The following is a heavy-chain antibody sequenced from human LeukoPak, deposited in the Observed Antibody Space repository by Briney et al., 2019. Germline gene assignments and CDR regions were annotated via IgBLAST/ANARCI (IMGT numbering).Heavy chain of an antibody. Sequence: ASVKVSCKASGDTFSSYAISWVRQAPGQGLEWMGGIIPIFGTANYAQKFQGRVTITTDESTSTAYMELSSLRSEDTAVYYCARVPTPYYYDSSGYYFDYWGQGTLVTVSS. V-gene: IGHV1-69*05. CDR3: ARVPTPYYYDSSGYYFDY. D-gene: IGHD3-22*01. J-gene: IGHJ4*02. CDR1: GDTFSSYA. CDR2: IIPIFGTA.